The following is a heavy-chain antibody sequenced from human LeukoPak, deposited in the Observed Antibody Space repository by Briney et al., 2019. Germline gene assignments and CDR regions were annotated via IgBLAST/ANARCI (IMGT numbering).Heavy chain of an antibody. D-gene: IGHD3-3*01. CDR2: INHSGST. CDR1: GGSFSGYY. CDR3: ARDRGGYGFWSGYYTSLFDY. J-gene: IGHJ4*02. V-gene: IGHV4-34*01. Sequence: SETLSLTCAVYGGSFSGYYWSWIRQPPGKGLEWIGEINHSGSTNYNPSLKSRVTISVDTSKNQFSLKLSSVTAADTAVYYCARDRGGYGFWSGYYTSLFDYWGQGTLVTVSS.